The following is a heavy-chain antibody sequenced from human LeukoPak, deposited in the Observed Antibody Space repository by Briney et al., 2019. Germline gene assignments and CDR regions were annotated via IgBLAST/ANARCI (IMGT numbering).Heavy chain of an antibody. CDR1: GGSISSGRHF. CDR3: ATFEGAT. V-gene: IGHV4-39*01. D-gene: IGHD3-9*01. J-gene: IGHJ5*02. Sequence: SETLSLTCTVSGGSISSGRHFWAWIRQPPGKGLEWIGGIFTSGSPSYSPSLRSRVTMSVDTSKNQFSLKMTSVTAADTAVYYCATFEGATWGQGTLVTVSS. CDR2: IFTSGSP.